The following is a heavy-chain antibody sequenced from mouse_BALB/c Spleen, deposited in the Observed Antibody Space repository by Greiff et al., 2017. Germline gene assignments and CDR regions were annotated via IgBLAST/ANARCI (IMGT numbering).Heavy chain of an antibody. V-gene: IGHV2-9*02. J-gene: IGHJ4*01. D-gene: IGHD2-2*01. CDR1: GFSLTSYG. CDR3: ARDREYGYDGGYAMDY. Sequence: VKLMESGPGLVAPSQSLSITCTVSGFSLTSYGVHWVRQPPGKGLEWLGVIWAGGSTNYNSALMSRLSISKDNSKSQVFLKMNSLQTDDTAMYYCARDREYGYDGGYAMDYWGQGTSVTVSS. CDR2: IWAGGST.